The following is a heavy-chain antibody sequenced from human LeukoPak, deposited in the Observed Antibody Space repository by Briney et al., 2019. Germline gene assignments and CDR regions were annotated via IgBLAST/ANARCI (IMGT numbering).Heavy chain of an antibody. J-gene: IGHJ3*02. CDR1: GFKLSSYS. CDR2: ISSGSYTI. CDR3: AREHGETTFDAFDI. Sequence: GGSLRLSCAASGFKLSSYSMNWVRQAPGKGLEWVSYISSGSYTIYYADSVKGRFTTARDNAKNSLYLQMNSLRAEDTAVYYCAREHGETTFDAFDIWGQGTVVSVSS. V-gene: IGHV3-48*01. D-gene: IGHD1-7*01.